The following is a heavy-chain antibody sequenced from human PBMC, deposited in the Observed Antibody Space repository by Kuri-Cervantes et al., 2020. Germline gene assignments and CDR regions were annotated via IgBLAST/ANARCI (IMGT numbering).Heavy chain of an antibody. CDR1: GGSISSSNW. CDR3: AREAGIAAGGPVDH. Sequence: SETLSLTCGVSGGSISSSNWWSWVRQPPGKGLEWIGEIYHSGSINYNPSLKSRVTISVDKSKNQFSLQLSSVTAADTAMYYCAREAGIAAGGPVDHWGQGTLVTVSS. J-gene: IGHJ4*02. CDR2: IYHSGSI. V-gene: IGHV4-4*02. D-gene: IGHD6-13*01.